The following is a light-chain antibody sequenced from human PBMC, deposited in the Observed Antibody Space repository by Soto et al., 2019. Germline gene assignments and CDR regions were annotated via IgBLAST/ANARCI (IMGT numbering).Light chain of an antibody. Sequence: DIQMTQSPSSLSASVGDRVTITCRASQGISTYLAWYQQKSGQVPKLLIYAASTLQSGVPSRFSGSESGTDFTLTISRLQPEDVATYYCQNYNRAPYTFGQGTKLEIK. J-gene: IGKJ2*01. CDR3: QNYNRAPYT. CDR2: AAS. CDR1: QGISTY. V-gene: IGKV1-27*01.